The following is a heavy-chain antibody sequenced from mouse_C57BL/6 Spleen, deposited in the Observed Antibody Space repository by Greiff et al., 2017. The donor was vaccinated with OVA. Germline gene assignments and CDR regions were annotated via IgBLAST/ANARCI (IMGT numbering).Heavy chain of an antibody. Sequence: LVESGPELVKPGASVKISCKASGYSFTDYNMNWVKQSNGKSLEWIGVINPNYGTTSYNQKFKGKATLTVDQSSSTAYMQLNSLTSEDSAVYYCTRSCPPYSNDAMDYWGQGTSVTVSS. V-gene: IGHV1-39*01. CDR3: TRSCPPYSNDAMDY. CDR1: GYSFTDYN. CDR2: INPNYGTT. J-gene: IGHJ4*01. D-gene: IGHD2-5*01.